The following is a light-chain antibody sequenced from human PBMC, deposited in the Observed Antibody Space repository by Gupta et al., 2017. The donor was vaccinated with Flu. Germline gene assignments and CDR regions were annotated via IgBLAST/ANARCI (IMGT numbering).Light chain of an antibody. CDR1: ENTTSS. CDR2: KGC. CDR3: HHTKSESWT. J-gene: IGKJ1*01. Sequence: RSTVAASVGDRVSITCRATENTTSSLDWYQHEPGKGPNFEIYKGCGVRGRVRSRFSGSGTGLALTLTISRPQPDDFANYYCHHTKSESWTFGEGTKV. V-gene: IGKV1-5*03.